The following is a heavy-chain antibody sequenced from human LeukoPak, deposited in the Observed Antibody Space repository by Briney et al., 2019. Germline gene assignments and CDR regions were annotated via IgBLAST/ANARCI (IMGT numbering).Heavy chain of an antibody. Sequence: PGGSLRLSCTASGFTFSGSAMHWVRQASDKGLEWVGRIRSKATNYATVYAASVKGRFTISRDDSKNTAYLQMNTLRADDTAVYYCAKDHGSSDWYYFDYWGQGTLVTVSS. D-gene: IGHD6-13*01. CDR3: AKDHGSSDWYYFDY. J-gene: IGHJ4*02. V-gene: IGHV3-73*01. CDR2: IRSKATNYAT. CDR1: GFTFSGSA.